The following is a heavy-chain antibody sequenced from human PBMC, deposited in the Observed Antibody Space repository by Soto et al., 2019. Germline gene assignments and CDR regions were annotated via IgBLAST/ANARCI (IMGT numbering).Heavy chain of an antibody. Sequence: PGGSLRLSCAASGFTFSRYEMNWVRQAPGKGLEWVSYISPNATTIYYADSVKGRFTISRDNAKNSLYLHMNSLRADDTAVYYCARAAGMLVRGVYGMDVWGQGTTVTVSS. CDR3: ARAAGMLVRGVYGMDV. D-gene: IGHD3-10*01. J-gene: IGHJ6*02. CDR2: ISPNATTI. CDR1: GFTFSRYE. V-gene: IGHV3-48*03.